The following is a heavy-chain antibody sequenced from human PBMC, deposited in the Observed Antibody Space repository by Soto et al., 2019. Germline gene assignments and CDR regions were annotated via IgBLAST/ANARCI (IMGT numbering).Heavy chain of an antibody. J-gene: IGHJ4*02. CDR1: GGGNLRDYR. V-gene: IGHV1-69*01. Sequence: QVQLVQSGAEVKEPGSSVKVSCKASGGGNLRDYRTTWVRRAPGQGLEWMGGIIPKLGSANYAQNFQGRATITADESTNTVYMELRSLRSDDTGIYYCARGGDGYHFGAVYGGQGTPVTVSS. CDR2: IIPKLGSA. CDR3: ARGGDGYHFGAVY. D-gene: IGHD2-21*01.